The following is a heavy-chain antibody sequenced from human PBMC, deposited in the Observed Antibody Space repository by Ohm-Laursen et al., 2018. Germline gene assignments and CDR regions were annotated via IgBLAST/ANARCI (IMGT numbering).Heavy chain of an antibody. J-gene: IGHJ4*02. CDR1: GFTFSSYS. Sequence: SLRLSCTASGFTFSSYSMNWVRQAPGKGPEWVSSISSSSTTIYYADSVKGRFTISRDNAKDSLYLQMNSLRAEDTAVYYCASYDPWSGFSFHSWGQGTLVTVSS. CDR3: ASYDPWSGFSFHS. CDR2: ISSSSTTI. V-gene: IGHV3-48*04. D-gene: IGHD3-3*01.